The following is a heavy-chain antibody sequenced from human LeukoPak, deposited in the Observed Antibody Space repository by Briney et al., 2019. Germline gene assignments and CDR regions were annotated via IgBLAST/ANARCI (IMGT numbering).Heavy chain of an antibody. V-gene: IGHV3-23*01. J-gene: IGHJ3*02. CDR2: IRDTGGST. CDR1: GFTFSSYA. Sequence: PGGSLRLSCAVSGFTFSSYAMTWVRRAPGKGLEWVSGIRDTGGSTYYADSVKGRFTISRDNSENMLYLQMNNLRAEDTAVYYCAKVIRGYLVAFDIWGQGTLVTVSS. D-gene: IGHD2-8*02. CDR3: AKVIRGYLVAFDI.